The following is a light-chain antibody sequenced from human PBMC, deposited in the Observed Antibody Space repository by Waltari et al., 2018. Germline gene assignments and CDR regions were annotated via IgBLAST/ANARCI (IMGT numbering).Light chain of an antibody. CDR3: QQYSDWPLT. V-gene: IGKV3-15*01. J-gene: IGKJ1*01. Sequence: EIVITQSPGTLSVSPGERATLSCRASQSVSSSLAWYQQKPGQAPRLLIYGASTRATGIPGRFSGSGSGTEFTLTISGLQSEDFAVYHCQQYSDWPLTFGQGTKVEI. CDR1: QSVSSS. CDR2: GAS.